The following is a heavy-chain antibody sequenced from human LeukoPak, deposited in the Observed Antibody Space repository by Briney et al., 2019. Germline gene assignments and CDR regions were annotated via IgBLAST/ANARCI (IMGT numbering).Heavy chain of an antibody. CDR2: VHYSRGT. J-gene: IGHJ5*02. Sequence: PSEALSLACTVSGGSISNHYCNWIRQSPGKELEWIGYVHYSRGTNYNPSLKSRVTISLDTSKNQFFLQLSSVTAADTAVYHCASGQGWLTDHWGRGTLVAVSS. V-gene: IGHV4-59*11. CDR1: GGSISNHY. D-gene: IGHD5-12*01. CDR3: ASGQGWLTDH.